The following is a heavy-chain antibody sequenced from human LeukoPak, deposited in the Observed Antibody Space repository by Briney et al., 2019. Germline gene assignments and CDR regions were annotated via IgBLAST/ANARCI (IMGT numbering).Heavy chain of an antibody. J-gene: IGHJ5*02. D-gene: IGHD2-21*02. CDR2: IKQDGTEK. Sequence: PGGSLRLSCAASGFTFSRYWMTWVRQAPGKGLEWVANIKQDGTEKYYVDSVKGRFTISRDNAKNSLYLQMNSLRVEDTAVYYCVRDKEVVTGIGWFDPWGQGTLVTVSS. V-gene: IGHV3-7*01. CDR1: GFTFSRYW. CDR3: VRDKEVVTGIGWFDP.